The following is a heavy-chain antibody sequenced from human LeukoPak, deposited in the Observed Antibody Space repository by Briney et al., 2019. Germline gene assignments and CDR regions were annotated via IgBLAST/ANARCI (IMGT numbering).Heavy chain of an antibody. J-gene: IGHJ6*03. V-gene: IGHV4-4*07. Sequence: SETLSLTCTVSGGSISSYYWSWIRQPAGKGLEWIGRIYTSGSTNYNPSLKSRVTMSVDTSKNQFSLKLSSVTAADTAVYYCARDGGERDYYYYYMDVWGKGTTVTVSS. CDR3: ARDGGERDYYYYYMDV. D-gene: IGHD4-17*01. CDR2: IYTSGST. CDR1: GGSISSYY.